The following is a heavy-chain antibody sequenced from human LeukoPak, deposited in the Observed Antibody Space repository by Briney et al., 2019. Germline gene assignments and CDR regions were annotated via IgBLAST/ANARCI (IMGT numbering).Heavy chain of an antibody. CDR1: GYTFTSYG. J-gene: IGHJ5*02. CDR3: ARSYYGSGSYSTAWLDP. V-gene: IGHV1-18*01. Sequence: ASVKVSCKASGYTFTSYGISWVRQAPGQGLEWMGWISAYNGNTNYAQKLQGRVTMTTDTSTSTAYMELRSLRSDDTAVYYCARSYYGSGSYSTAWLDPWGQGTLVTVSS. D-gene: IGHD3-10*01. CDR2: ISAYNGNT.